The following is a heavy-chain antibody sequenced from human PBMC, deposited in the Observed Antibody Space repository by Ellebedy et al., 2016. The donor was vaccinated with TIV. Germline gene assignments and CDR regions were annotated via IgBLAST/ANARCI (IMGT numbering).Heavy chain of an antibody. J-gene: IGHJ3*02. CDR3: SKNRDSGSDDSFDI. V-gene: IGHV1-18*04. D-gene: IGHD2/OR15-2a*01. CDR1: GYTFISYG. Sequence: AASVKVFCKASGYTFISYGITSVRQAPGQGLEWMGWLSTYSAIANYAQKFQGRVTMTTDTSTNTAFMELRSLRSDDTAVYYCSKNRDSGSDDSFDIWGQGTMVSVSS. CDR2: LSTYSAIA.